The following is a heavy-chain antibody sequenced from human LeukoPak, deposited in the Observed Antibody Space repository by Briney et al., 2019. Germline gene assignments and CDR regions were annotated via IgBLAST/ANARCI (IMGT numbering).Heavy chain of an antibody. J-gene: IGHJ4*02. D-gene: IGHD3-16*01. CDR1: GGTFSSYA. V-gene: IGHV1-69*13. CDR2: IIPIFGTA. Sequence: SVKVSCKASGGTFSSYAISWVRQAPRQGLEWMGGIIPIFGTANYAQKFQGRVTVTADESTSTAYMELSSLRSEDTAVYYCARVEGIKLNYYFDYWGQGTLVTVSS. CDR3: ARVEGIKLNYYFDY.